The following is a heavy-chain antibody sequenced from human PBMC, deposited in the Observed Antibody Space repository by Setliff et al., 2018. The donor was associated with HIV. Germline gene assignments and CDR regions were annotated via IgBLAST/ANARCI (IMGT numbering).Heavy chain of an antibody. J-gene: IGHJ3*02. CDR1: GGSISSGSNY. V-gene: IGHV4-61*09. CDR3: ARILLYDSSAYFVNAFDI. Sequence: SETLSLTCTVSGGSISSGSNYWSWIRQPAGKGLEWIGHIYTSGSTNYNPSLKSRVTISVDTSKNRFYLKLSSVTAADTAVYYCARILLYDSSAYFVNAFDIWGQGTVVTVSS. CDR2: IYTSGST. D-gene: IGHD3-22*01.